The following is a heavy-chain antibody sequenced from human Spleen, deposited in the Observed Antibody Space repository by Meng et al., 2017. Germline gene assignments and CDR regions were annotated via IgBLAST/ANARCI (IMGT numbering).Heavy chain of an antibody. J-gene: IGHJ5*02. CDR2: INTNTGNP. CDR1: GYTFTSYA. V-gene: IGHV7-4-1*02. Sequence: QVHLLQAGPEVKKTGASVEVSCKASGYTFTSYAMNWVRQAPGQGLEWMGWINTNTGNPTYAQGFTGRFVFSLDTSVSTAYLQISSLKAEDTAVYYCARETWSCVRWFDPWGQGTLVTVSS. D-gene: IGHD2-15*01. CDR3: ARETWSCVRWFDP.